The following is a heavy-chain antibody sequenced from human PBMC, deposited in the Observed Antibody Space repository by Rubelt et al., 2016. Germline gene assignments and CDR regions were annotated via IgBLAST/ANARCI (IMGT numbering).Heavy chain of an antibody. CDR2: IITIFWTA. Sequence: QVQLVQSGAEVKKPGSSVKVSCKASGGTFRSYAISWVRQAPGQGLEWIGGIITIFWTATYGQKFQGRVTIIADETTSTSYMELSSLRSEATAVYYCARRQQLGPFDYWGQGTLVTVSS. J-gene: IGHJ4*02. D-gene: IGHD6-13*01. V-gene: IGHV1-69*01. CDR1: GGTFRSYA. CDR3: ARRQQLGPFDY.